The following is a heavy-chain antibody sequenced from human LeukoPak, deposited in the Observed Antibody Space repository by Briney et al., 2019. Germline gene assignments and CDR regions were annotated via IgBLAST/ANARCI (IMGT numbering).Heavy chain of an antibody. CDR3: AKRISGYSSSVGLDV. Sequence: PGGSLRLSCAASGFTFNRDWTAWVRQAPGKGLEWVSAISGSGGSTYYGDSVKGRFTISRDNSKNTLYLQMNSLRAEDTAVYYCAKRISGYSSSVGLDVWGKGTTVTVSS. CDR2: ISGSGGST. CDR1: GFTFNRDW. D-gene: IGHD6-13*01. V-gene: IGHV3-23*01. J-gene: IGHJ6*04.